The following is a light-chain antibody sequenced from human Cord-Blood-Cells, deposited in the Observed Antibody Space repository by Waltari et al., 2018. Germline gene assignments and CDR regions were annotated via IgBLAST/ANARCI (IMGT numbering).Light chain of an antibody. CDR3: QSADSSGTYV. Sequence: SYELTQPPSVSVSPGRTARITCSGDALPKQYAYWYQQKTGQAPVLVIYKDSERASGIPERFSGSSSGTTVTFTISGVQAEDEADYYCQSADSSGTYVFGTGTKVTVL. CDR2: KDS. J-gene: IGLJ1*01. V-gene: IGLV3-25*03. CDR1: ALPKQY.